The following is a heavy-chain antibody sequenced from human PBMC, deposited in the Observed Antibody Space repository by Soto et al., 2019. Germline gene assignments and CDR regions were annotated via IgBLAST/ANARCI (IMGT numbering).Heavy chain of an antibody. CDR1: GFTFRNFA. D-gene: IGHD6-13*01. CDR3: AKDRIADNSSWYDSDDY. Sequence: EVQLLESGGGLVQPGGSLTISCAASGFTFRNFAMSWVRQAPGKGLEWVSTISGTGGVIYYADSVKGRFTISRDSSKNTLYLQMNSLRAEDTAVYYCAKDRIADNSSWYDSDDYWGPGTGVTVSS. J-gene: IGHJ4*02. V-gene: IGHV3-23*01. CDR2: ISGTGGVI.